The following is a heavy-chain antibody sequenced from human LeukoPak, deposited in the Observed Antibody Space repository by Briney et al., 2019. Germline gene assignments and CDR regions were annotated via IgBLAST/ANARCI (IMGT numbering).Heavy chain of an antibody. CDR1: GYTFTSYG. CDR3: AGLLYDILTGYYRGVDY. D-gene: IGHD3-9*01. Sequence: GASVKVSCKASGYTFTSYGIRWVRQAPGQGLEWMGWISAYNGNTNYAQKLQGRVTMTTDTSTSTAYMELRSLRSDDTAVYYCAGLLYDILTGYYRGVDYWGQGTLVTVSS. CDR2: ISAYNGNT. J-gene: IGHJ4*02. V-gene: IGHV1-18*01.